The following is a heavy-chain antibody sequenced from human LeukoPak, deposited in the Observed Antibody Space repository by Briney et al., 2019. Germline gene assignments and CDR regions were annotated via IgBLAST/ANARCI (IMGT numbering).Heavy chain of an antibody. J-gene: IGHJ2*01. CDR2: IYYSGST. D-gene: IGHD2-2*01. CDR1: GGSISSYY. V-gene: IGHV4-59*01. Sequence: SETLSLTCTVSGGSISSYYWSWLRQPPGKRLEWIGYIYYSGSTNYNPSLKSRVTISVDTSKNQFSLKLSSVTAADTAVYYCARGSSPAAAYWYFDLWGRGTLVTVSS. CDR3: ARGSSPAAAYWYFDL.